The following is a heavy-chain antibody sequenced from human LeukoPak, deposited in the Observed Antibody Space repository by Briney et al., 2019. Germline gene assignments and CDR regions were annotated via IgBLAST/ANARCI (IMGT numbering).Heavy chain of an antibody. D-gene: IGHD3-3*01. CDR2: INPNSGGT. Sequence: ASVKVSCKASGYTFTGYYMHWVRQAPGQGLEWMGWINPNSGGTNYAQKFQGRVTMTRDTSISTAYMELSRLRSDDTAVYYCARRGFLEWLSHFDIWGQGTMVTVSS. CDR1: GYTFTGYY. V-gene: IGHV1-2*02. CDR3: ARRGFLEWLSHFDI. J-gene: IGHJ3*02.